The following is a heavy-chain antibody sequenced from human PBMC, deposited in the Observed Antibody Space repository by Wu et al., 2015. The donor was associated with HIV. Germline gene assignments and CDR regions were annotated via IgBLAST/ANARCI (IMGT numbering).Heavy chain of an antibody. CDR1: GYKFTGYY. D-gene: IGHD3-10*01. CDR2: INPNSGGT. V-gene: IGHV1-2*02. CDR3: ARVYGSGTYYPPYYYYGMDV. J-gene: IGHJ6*02. Sequence: VQLVQSGVEVKKPGASVKVSCKASGYKFTGYYLHWVRQAPGQGLEWMGWINPNSGGTNYAQKFQDRVSMTRDTSSSAAYMELSRLRSDDTAVYYCARVYGSGTYYPPYYYYGMDVWGQGDHGHRLI.